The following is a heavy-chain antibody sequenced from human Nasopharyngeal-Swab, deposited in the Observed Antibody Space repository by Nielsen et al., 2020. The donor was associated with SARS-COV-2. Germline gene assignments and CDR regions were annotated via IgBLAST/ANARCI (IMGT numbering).Heavy chain of an antibody. CDR2: IRSKAYGGTT. D-gene: IGHD1-1*01. Sequence: GGSLRLSCAVSGFTVSSNYMSWVRQAPGKGLEWVGFIRSKAYGGTTEYAASVKGRFTISRDDSKSIAYLQMNSLKTEDTAVYYCTSLGTGDYWGQGTLVTVSS. CDR1: GFTVSSNY. V-gene: IGHV3-49*04. CDR3: TSLGTGDY. J-gene: IGHJ4*02.